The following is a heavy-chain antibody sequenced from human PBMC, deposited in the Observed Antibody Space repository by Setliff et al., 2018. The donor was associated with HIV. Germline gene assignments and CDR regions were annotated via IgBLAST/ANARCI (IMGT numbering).Heavy chain of an antibody. D-gene: IGHD3-10*01. V-gene: IGHV4-61*02. CDR2: IHTSGNT. J-gene: IGHJ4*02. CDR3: ARVGYHGSGRYSFDY. CDR1: GGSISSGDYY. Sequence: PSETLSLTCTVSGGSISSGDYYWTWIRQPAGKGLQWIGRIHTSGNTNYNPSLKSRVTISVDTSKTQFSLKLSSVTAADTAVYYCARVGYHGSGRYSFDYWGQGTLVTVSS.